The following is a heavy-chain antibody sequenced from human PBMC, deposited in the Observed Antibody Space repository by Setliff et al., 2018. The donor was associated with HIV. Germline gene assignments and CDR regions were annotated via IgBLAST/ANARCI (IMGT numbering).Heavy chain of an antibody. CDR3: ARAPFYYGSGSYQTFDY. Sequence: SETLSLTCTVSGGSITSGSDYWSWIRQPAGEGLEWIGYISYSGGTYYKPSLKSRVTISVDTSKNQFSLKLSSVTAADTAVYYCARAPFYYGSGSYQTFDYWGQGTLVTVSS. CDR2: ISYSGGT. J-gene: IGHJ4*02. D-gene: IGHD3-10*01. V-gene: IGHV4-31*03. CDR1: GGSITSGSDY.